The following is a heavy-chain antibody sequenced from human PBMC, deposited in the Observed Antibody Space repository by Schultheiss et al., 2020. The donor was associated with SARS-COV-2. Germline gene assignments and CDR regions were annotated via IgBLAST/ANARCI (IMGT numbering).Heavy chain of an antibody. CDR3: ARSSVVVARDNY. CDR1: GFTFSSYW. J-gene: IGHJ4*02. D-gene: IGHD2-21*01. CDR2: INSDGSST. V-gene: IGHV3-74*01. Sequence: GESLKISCAASGFTFSSYWMHWVRQAPGKGLVWVSRINSDGSSTSYADSVKGRFTISRDNAKNSLYLQMNSLRAEDTAVYYCARSSVVVARDNYWGQGTLVTVSS.